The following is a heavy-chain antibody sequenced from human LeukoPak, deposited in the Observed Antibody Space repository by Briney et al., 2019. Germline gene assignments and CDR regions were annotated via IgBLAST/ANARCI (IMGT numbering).Heavy chain of an antibody. CDR2: ISSSGSTS. Sequence: GGSLRLSCAASGFTFNSYSMNWFRQAPGKGLEWVSTISSSGSTSYYADSVKGRFTISRDHSNNTLFLQMNSLRAEDTALYYCAKDGLGGYGSSRFFDSWGQGALVTVSS. V-gene: IGHV3-23*01. J-gene: IGHJ4*02. D-gene: IGHD6-13*01. CDR1: GFTFNSYS. CDR3: AKDGLGGYGSSRFFDS.